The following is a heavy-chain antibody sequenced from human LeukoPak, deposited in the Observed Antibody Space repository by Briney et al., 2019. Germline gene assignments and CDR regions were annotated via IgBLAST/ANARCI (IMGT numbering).Heavy chain of an antibody. CDR3: ARQGGRYGKYDFDY. D-gene: IGHD1-26*01. CDR2: IYYGGST. V-gene: IGHV4-59*08. Sequence: PSETLSLTCTVSGGFISSYYWSWIRQPPGKRRVWGGYIYYGGSTNYNPSLKSRVTISVDTSKNQFSLKLSSVTAADTAVDYCARQGGRYGKYDFDYWGQGTLVTVSS. J-gene: IGHJ4*02. CDR1: GGFISSYY.